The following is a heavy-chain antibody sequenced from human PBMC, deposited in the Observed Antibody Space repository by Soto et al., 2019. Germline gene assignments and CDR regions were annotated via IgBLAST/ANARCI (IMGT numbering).Heavy chain of an antibody. CDR3: ARDSKRTGTTYYYYGMDV. Sequence: PSETLSLTCTVSGGSISSGGYYWSWIRQHPGKGLEWIGYIYYSGSTYYNPSLKSRVTISVDTSKNQFSLKLSSVTAADTAVYYCARDSKRTGTTYYYYGMDVWGQGTTVTVSS. D-gene: IGHD1-1*01. CDR2: IYYSGST. CDR1: GGSISSGGYY. J-gene: IGHJ6*02. V-gene: IGHV4-31*03.